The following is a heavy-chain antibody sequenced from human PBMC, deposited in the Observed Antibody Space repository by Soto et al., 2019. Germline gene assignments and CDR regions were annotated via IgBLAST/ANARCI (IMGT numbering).Heavy chain of an antibody. CDR3: ARAARGIAAAGTWYFDY. CDR1: GGSVSSGSXY. J-gene: IGHJ4*02. CDR2: IYYSGST. Sequence: SETLSLTCTVSGGSVSSGSXYWSWIRQPPGKGLEWIGYIYYSGSTNYNPSLKSRVTISVDTSKNQFSLKLSSVTAADTAVYYCARAARGIAAAGTWYFDYWGQGTLVTVSS. D-gene: IGHD6-13*01. V-gene: IGHV4-61*01.